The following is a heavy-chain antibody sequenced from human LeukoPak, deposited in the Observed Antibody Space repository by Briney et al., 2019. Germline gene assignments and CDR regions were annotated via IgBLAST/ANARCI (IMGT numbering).Heavy chain of an antibody. D-gene: IGHD5-18*01. CDR1: GGSISSYY. CDR3: ARYSSGSYYYSGMDV. Sequence: SETLSLTCSVSGGSISSYYWSWIRQPPGKGLEWIGYISYSGSTHYSPSLESRVTTSVDMSKTQFSLKLSSVTAADTAVYYCARYSSGSYYYSGMDVWGQGTTVTVSS. CDR2: ISYSGST. J-gene: IGHJ6*02. V-gene: IGHV4-59*08.